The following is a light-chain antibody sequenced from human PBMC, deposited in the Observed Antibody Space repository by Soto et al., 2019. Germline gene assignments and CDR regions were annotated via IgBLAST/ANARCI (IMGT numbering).Light chain of an antibody. J-gene: IGKJ5*01. CDR3: QQYGSSIT. CDR1: RSVSSN. V-gene: IGKV3-20*01. Sequence: TQSPATRSVSSGERATLSCRASRSVSSNLAWYQQRPGQAPRLLIYGASSRATGVPDRFSGSGSGTDFTLTINRLESEDFAVYYCQQYGSSITFGQGTRLEIK. CDR2: GAS.